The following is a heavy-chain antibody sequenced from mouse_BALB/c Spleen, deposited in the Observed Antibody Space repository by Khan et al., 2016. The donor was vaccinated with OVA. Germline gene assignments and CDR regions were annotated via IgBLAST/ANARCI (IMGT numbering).Heavy chain of an antibody. CDR1: GYSITSDYA. D-gene: IGHD2-14*01. CDR2: ISYSGYT. CDR3: ARVYRGDFDY. Sequence: EVQLVETGPGLVKPSQSLSLTCTVTGYSITSDYAWNWIRQFPGNKLEWMGFISYSGYTNYNPSLKSRISLTRDTSKNQFFLQLNSVTTEDTATYYCARVYRGDFDYWGQGTTLTVSA. V-gene: IGHV3-2*02. J-gene: IGHJ2*01.